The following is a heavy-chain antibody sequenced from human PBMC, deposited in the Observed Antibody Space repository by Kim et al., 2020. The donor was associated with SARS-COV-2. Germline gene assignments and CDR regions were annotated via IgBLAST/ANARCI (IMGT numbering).Heavy chain of an antibody. J-gene: IGHJ1*01. CDR3: AKGIVQH. Sequence: GGSLRLSCAASGFTFSDYAMTWVRQAPGKGMEWVSSVSSNRAGTTYYADSVKGRFTISRDNSKNTVYLQMSSLRVDDTAIYYCAKGIVQHWGQGTLVTVSS. CDR2: SSNRAGTT. D-gene: IGHD2-15*01. V-gene: IGHV3-23*01. CDR1: GFTFSDYA.